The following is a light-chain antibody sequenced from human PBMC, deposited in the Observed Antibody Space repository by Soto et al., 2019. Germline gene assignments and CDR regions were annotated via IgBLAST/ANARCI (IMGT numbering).Light chain of an antibody. Sequence: DIVMTQSPLSLPVTPGAPAPISCRSSQSLLQSNGYNYLDWYLQKPGQSAQLLIYLGSNRASGVHDRFSGSGSGTDFTLKISRVEAEDVGVYYCMQALQTPYTFGKGTKLEIK. CDR1: QSLLQSNGYNY. V-gene: IGKV2-28*01. CDR3: MQALQTPYT. CDR2: LGS. J-gene: IGKJ2*01.